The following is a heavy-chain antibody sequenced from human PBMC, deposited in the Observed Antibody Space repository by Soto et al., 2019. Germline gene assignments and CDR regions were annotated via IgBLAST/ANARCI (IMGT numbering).Heavy chain of an antibody. CDR1: GLTFSNYA. Sequence: PGGSLRLSCAPSGLTFSNYAMSWVRQAPGGGLEWVSSMSGSSSTTYYADSVRGRFTISRDRSKNTLYIKMSSLRAEDTALYYCAKNQERELPRVIDFWGQGTLVTVSS. D-gene: IGHD1-7*01. CDR3: AKNQERELPRVIDF. CDR2: MSGSSSTT. V-gene: IGHV3-23*01. J-gene: IGHJ4*02.